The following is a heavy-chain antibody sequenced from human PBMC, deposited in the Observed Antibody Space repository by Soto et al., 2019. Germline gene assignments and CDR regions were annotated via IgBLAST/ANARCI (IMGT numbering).Heavy chain of an antibody. CDR2: ITSTGGDT. J-gene: IGHJ6*02. CDR3: TKASSDRHHMDV. V-gene: IGHV3-23*01. CDR1: GFTFSNFV. Sequence: LRLSCATSGFTFSNFVMRWVRQTPGKGLEWVSTITSTGGDTYYTDSVKGRFTISRDNSKNTLYLQMSSLRAEDTALYYCTKASSDRHHMDVWGQGTTVTVSS.